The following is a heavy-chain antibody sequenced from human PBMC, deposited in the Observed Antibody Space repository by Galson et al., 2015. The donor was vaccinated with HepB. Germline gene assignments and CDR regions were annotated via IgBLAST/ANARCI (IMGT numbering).Heavy chain of an antibody. CDR1: GYSFTSYW. V-gene: IGHV5-10-1*01. Sequence: QSGAEVKKPGESLRISCKGSGYSFTSYWISWVRQMPGKGLEWMGRIDPSDSYTNYSPSFQGHVTISADKSISTAYLQWSSLKASDTAMYYCARQGWELPGSSNWFDPWGQGTLVTVSS. D-gene: IGHD1-26*01. J-gene: IGHJ5*02. CDR3: ARQGWELPGSSNWFDP. CDR2: IDPSDSYT.